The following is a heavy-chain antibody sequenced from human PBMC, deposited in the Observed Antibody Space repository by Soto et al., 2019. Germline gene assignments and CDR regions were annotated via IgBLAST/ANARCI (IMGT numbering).Heavy chain of an antibody. Sequence: RGESLKISCKGSGYNFADYWIAWVRQMPGKGLELMGIIYPSDSDTRYRPSFQGQVAISADKSISSAYLQWSSLRASDTAMYYCARGGVSTRTFDYWGQGTPVTVSS. CDR3: ARGGVSTRTFDY. CDR1: GYNFADYW. D-gene: IGHD3-3*01. CDR2: IYPSDSDT. J-gene: IGHJ4*02. V-gene: IGHV5-51*01.